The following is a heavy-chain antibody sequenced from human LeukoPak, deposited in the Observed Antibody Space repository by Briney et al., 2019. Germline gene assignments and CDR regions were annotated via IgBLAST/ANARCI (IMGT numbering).Heavy chain of an antibody. CDR1: GFTFSSYA. D-gene: IGHD4-17*01. J-gene: IGHJ5*02. CDR2: ISGSGGST. Sequence: GGSLRLSCAAYGFTFSSYAMSLVRQAPGKGLEWVSAISGSGGSTYYADSVKGRFTISRDNSKNTLYLQMNSLRAEDTAVYYCAKVHNYGTNWFDPWGQGTLVTASS. CDR3: AKVHNYGTNWFDP. V-gene: IGHV3-23*01.